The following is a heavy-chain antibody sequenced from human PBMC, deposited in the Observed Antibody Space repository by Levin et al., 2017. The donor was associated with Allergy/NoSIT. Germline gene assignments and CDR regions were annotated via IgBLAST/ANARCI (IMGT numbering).Heavy chain of an antibody. CDR2: INAYNGNT. D-gene: IGHD1-7*01. V-gene: IGHV1-18*01. J-gene: IGHJ3*02. Sequence: ASVKVSCKTSGYTFSSYVMSWVRQAPGQGLEWMGWINAYNGNTNYAQKLQGRVTMTTDTSTSTAYMELRSLRSDDTAVYYCARVGPTDITGSTATFNIWGQGTMVTVSS. CDR3: ARVGPTDITGSTATFNI. CDR1: GYTFSSYV.